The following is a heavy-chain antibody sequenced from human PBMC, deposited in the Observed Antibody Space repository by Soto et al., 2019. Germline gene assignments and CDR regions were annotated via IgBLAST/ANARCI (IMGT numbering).Heavy chain of an antibody. Sequence: QITLKESGPTLVKPTQTLTLTCTFSGFSFSTRGVGVAWIRQPPGKALEWLALIYWDDDEGYSPSLKSRLTINKDTSKKHLVLTMTNMDPVDASTYYCAHRPRGYSDHFDYWGQGTLVTVSS. CDR2: IYWDDDE. CDR3: AHRPRGYSDHFDY. J-gene: IGHJ4*02. CDR1: GFSFSTRGVG. D-gene: IGHD5-18*01. V-gene: IGHV2-5*02.